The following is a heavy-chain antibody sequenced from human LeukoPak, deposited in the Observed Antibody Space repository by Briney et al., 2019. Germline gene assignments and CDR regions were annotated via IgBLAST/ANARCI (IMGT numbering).Heavy chain of an antibody. CDR3: ARGGFLITIFGVVISEAFDI. CDR1: GGSISSYY. V-gene: IGHV4-59*01. Sequence: SETLSLTCTVSGGSISSYYWSWIRQPPGKGLEWKGYIYYSGSTNYNPSLKSRVTISVDTSKNQFSLKLSSVTAADTAVYYCARGGFLITIFGVVISEAFDIWGQGTMVTVSS. D-gene: IGHD3-3*01. CDR2: IYYSGST. J-gene: IGHJ3*02.